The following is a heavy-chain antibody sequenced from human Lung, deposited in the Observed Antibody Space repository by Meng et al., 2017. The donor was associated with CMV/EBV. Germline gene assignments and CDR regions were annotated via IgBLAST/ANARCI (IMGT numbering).Heavy chain of an antibody. D-gene: IGHD2-15*01. CDR2: IYNVGNT. CDR3: ANGHCSGAICSGAYDI. V-gene: IGHV3-53*01. CDR1: GFTVSSHY. J-gene: IGHJ3*02. Sequence: GGPLRLXCVASGFTVSSHYMSWVRQAPGQGLEWVSVIYNVGNTYYADSVTGRFTVSRDNSKNTLYLQMNTLRPEDTAVYYCANGHCSGAICSGAYDIWGQGXMVTVSS.